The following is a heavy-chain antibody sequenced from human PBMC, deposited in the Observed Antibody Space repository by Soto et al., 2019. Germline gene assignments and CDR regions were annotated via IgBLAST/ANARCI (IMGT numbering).Heavy chain of an antibody. Sequence: EVQLLESGGGLVQPGGSLRLSCAASGFTFSSYAMSWVRQAPGKGLEWVPAISGSGGSTYYADSVKGRFTISRDNSKNTLYLQMKRLRAEDTAVYYCAKDLWANGDYPYYFDYWCQGTLVTVSS. J-gene: IGHJ4*02. CDR1: GFTFSSYA. D-gene: IGHD4-17*01. V-gene: IGHV3-23*01. CDR2: ISGSGGST. CDR3: AKDLWANGDYPYYFDY.